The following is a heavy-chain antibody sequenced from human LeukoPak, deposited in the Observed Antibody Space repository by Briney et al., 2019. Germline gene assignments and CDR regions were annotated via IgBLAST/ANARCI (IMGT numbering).Heavy chain of an antibody. D-gene: IGHD3-16*01. CDR3: ARDYEHYFDY. V-gene: IGHV3-30*04. CDR2: ISYDGSNK. J-gene: IGHJ4*02. CDR1: GFTFSSYA. Sequence: GRSLRLSCAASGFTFSSYAMHWVRQAPGKGLEWVAVISYDGSNKYYADSVKGRFTISRDNSKNTLYLQMNSLRAEDTAVYYCARDYEHYFDYWGQGTLVTVSS.